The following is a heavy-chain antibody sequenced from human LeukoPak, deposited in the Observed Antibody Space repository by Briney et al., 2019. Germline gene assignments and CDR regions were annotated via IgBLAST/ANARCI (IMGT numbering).Heavy chain of an antibody. V-gene: IGHV4-59*01. CDR3: ARSSSWYGGSYWFDP. CDR1: GGSISSYY. J-gene: IGHJ5*02. Sequence: SETLSLTCTVSGGSISSYYWSWIRQPPGKGLEWIGYIYYSGSTNYNPSLKSRVTISVDTSKNQFSLKLSSVTAADTAVYYCARSSSWYGGSYWFDPWGQGTLVTASS. CDR2: IYYSGST. D-gene: IGHD6-13*01.